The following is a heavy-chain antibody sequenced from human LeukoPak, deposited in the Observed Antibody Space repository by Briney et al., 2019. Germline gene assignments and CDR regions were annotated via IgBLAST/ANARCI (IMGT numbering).Heavy chain of an antibody. CDR1: GFTFTSYG. D-gene: IGHD3-9*01. CDR3: ARGLDYDILTGSRHFDY. CDR2: ISAYNGNT. Sequence: GGSLRLSCAASGFTFTSYGISWVRQAPGQGLEWMGWISAYNGNTNYAQKLQGRVTMTTDTSTSTAYMELRSLRSDDTAVYYCARGLDYDILTGSRHFDYWGQGTLVTVSS. J-gene: IGHJ4*02. V-gene: IGHV1-18*01.